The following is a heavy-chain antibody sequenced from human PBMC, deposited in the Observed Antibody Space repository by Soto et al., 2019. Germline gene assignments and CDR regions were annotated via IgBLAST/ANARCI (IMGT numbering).Heavy chain of an antibody. CDR3: ARGLVAIFGVVNGMDV. V-gene: IGHV3-13*01. J-gene: IGHJ6*02. D-gene: IGHD3-3*01. CDR1: GFTFSSYD. CDR2: IGTAGDT. Sequence: GSLRLSCAASGFTFSSYDMHWVRQATGKGLEWASAIGTAGDTYYPGSVKGRFTISRENAKNSLYLQMNSLRAGDTAVYYCARGLVAIFGVVNGMDVWGQGTTVTVSS.